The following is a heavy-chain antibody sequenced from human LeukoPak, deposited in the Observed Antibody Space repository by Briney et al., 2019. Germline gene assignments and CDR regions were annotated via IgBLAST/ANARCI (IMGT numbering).Heavy chain of an antibody. Sequence: GGSLRLSCAASGFTFSSYAMSWVRQAPGKGLEWVSAISGSGGSTYYADSVKGRFTISRYNSKNTLYLQMSSLRAEYTTVYYCAQDRDSYVLGPIDYWGQGTLVTVSS. CDR1: GFTFSSYA. V-gene: IGHV3-23*01. CDR2: ISGSGGST. J-gene: IGHJ4*02. CDR3: AQDRDSYVLGPIDY. D-gene: IGHD5-18*01.